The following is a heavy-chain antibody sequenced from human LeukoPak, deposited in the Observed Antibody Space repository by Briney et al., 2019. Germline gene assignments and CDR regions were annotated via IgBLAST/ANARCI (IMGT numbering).Heavy chain of an antibody. CDR3: ARGDSGGYRHFDN. J-gene: IGHJ4*02. Sequence: PGGSLRLSCTASGFTFSSYAMHWVRQAPGRGLEWVASTSSVSNYIYYGDSVKERFTIPRHKAKNSLYLQRTSLRADDTGAYYCARGDSGGYRHFDNWGQGTLVTVSS. V-gene: IGHV3-21*01. CDR2: TSSVSNYI. CDR1: GFTFSSYA. D-gene: IGHD2-15*01.